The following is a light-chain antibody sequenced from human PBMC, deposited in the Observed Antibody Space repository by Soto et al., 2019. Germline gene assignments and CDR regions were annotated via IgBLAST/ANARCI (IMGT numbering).Light chain of an antibody. CDR1: QSISSY. V-gene: IGKV1-39*01. J-gene: IGKJ2*01. CDR2: AAS. CDR3: QKSYSIPYT. Sequence: DIQMTQSPSSLSASVGDRVTITCRASQSISSYLNWYQQKPGKAPKLLIYAASSLQSGVPSRFSGSGSGTDFTLTISSLQPEDFAIYYCQKSYSIPYTFGQGTRVDIK.